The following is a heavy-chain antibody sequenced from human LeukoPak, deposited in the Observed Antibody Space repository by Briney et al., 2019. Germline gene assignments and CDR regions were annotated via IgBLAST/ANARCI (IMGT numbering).Heavy chain of an antibody. J-gene: IGHJ3*02. V-gene: IGHV4-59*01. Sequence: LETLSLTCTVSGGSISSYYWSWIRQSPVKGLEWIGYIYYSGNTNYNPSLKSRVTISIDTSKNHFSLRLSSVTAADTAVYYCARVGDGTFDIWGRGTMVIVSS. D-gene: IGHD3-16*01. CDR3: ARVGDGTFDI. CDR2: IYYSGNT. CDR1: GGSISSYY.